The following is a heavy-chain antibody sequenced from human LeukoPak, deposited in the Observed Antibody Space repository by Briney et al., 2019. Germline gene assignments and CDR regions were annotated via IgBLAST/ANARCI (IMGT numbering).Heavy chain of an antibody. V-gene: IGHV3-48*03. CDR1: GFTFSSHE. CDR2: ISSGGSTL. J-gene: IGHJ5*02. Sequence: GGSLRLSCAASGFTFSSHEMNWVQQPPGKGLEWVSYISSGGSTLYYADSVKGRFTVSRDNAKNSLYLQMNSLRAEDTALYYCARDVWFDPWGQGTLVTVSS. CDR3: ARDVWFDP.